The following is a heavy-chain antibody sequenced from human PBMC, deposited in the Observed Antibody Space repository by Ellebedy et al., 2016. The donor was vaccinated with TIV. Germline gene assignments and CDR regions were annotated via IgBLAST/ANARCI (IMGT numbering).Heavy chain of an antibody. Sequence: ASVKVSCKASGGTFSSYAISWVRQAPGQGLEWMGGIIPIFGTANYAQKFQGRVTITADESTSPAYMELSSLRSEDTAVYYCARLAESYYYGMDVWGQGTTVTVSS. CDR3: ARLAESYYYGMDV. CDR1: GGTFSSYA. CDR2: IIPIFGTA. V-gene: IGHV1-69*13. J-gene: IGHJ6*02.